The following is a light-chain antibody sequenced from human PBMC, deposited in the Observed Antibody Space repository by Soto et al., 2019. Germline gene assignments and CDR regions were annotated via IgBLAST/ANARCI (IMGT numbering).Light chain of an antibody. CDR3: GTWDSSLSAGV. V-gene: IGLV1-51*01. CDR1: SSNIGNNY. Sequence: QSVLTQPPSVSATPGQKVTISCSGSSSNIGNNYVSWYQHLPGTAPKLLIYDNNKRPSGIPDRFSASKSATSATLGITGLQTGDEADYYCGTWDSSLSAGVFGGGTKLTVL. J-gene: IGLJ2*01. CDR2: DNN.